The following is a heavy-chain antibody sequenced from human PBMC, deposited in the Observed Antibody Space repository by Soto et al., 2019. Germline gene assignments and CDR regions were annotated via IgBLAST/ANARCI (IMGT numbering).Heavy chain of an antibody. CDR2: ISGSGGST. J-gene: IGHJ4*02. V-gene: IGHV3-23*01. Sequence: GGSLRLSCAASGFTFSSYAMSWVRQAPGKGLEWVSAISGSGGSTYYADSVKGRFTISRDNSKNTLYLQMNSLRAEDTAVYYCAIGRHSSSTSSSSDFWGQGTLVTRFS. CDR1: GFTFSSYA. D-gene: IGHD6-6*01. CDR3: AIGRHSSSTSSSSDF.